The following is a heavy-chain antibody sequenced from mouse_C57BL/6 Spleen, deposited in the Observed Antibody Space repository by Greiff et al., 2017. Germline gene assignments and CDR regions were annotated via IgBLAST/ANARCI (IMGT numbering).Heavy chain of an antibody. V-gene: IGHV5-17*01. CDR2: ISSGSSTI. CDR1: GFTFSDYG. D-gene: IGHD2-5*01. CDR3: ARDSFYYSKDFDG. J-gene: IGHJ1*03. Sequence: EVQVVESGGGLVKPGGSLKLSCAASGFTFSDYGMHWVRQAPEKGLEWVAYISSGSSTIYYADTVKGRFTISSDNAKKTLFLQMTSLRSEDTAMYYCARDSFYYSKDFDGWGTGTTVTVSS.